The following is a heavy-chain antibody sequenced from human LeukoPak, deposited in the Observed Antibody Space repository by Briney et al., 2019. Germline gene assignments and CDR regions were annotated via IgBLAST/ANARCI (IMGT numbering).Heavy chain of an antibody. J-gene: IGHJ4*02. CDR3: AKERSCCRHFDY. V-gene: IGHV3-11*01. D-gene: IGHD6-6*01. Sequence: PGGSLRLSCAASGFTFSDYYMTWIRQAPGKGLEWVSYISSSGSDIKYADSVKGRFSISRDNTKSSLYLQMNSLRADDTAVYYCAKERSCCRHFDYWGQGPLVTVCS. CDR1: GFTFSDYY. CDR2: ISSSGSDI.